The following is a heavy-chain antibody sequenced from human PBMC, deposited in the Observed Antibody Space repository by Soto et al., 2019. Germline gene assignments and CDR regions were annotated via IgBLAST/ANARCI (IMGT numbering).Heavy chain of an antibody. Sequence: GGSLRLSCAASGFTFSSYSMNWVRQAPGKGLEWVSSISSSSSYIYYADSVKGRFTISRDNAKNSLYLQMNSLRAEDTAVYYCARDKFTSEVAGNFDYWGQGTLVTVSS. CDR3: ARDKFTSEVAGNFDY. J-gene: IGHJ4*02. CDR2: ISSSSSYI. D-gene: IGHD6-19*01. CDR1: GFTFSSYS. V-gene: IGHV3-21*01.